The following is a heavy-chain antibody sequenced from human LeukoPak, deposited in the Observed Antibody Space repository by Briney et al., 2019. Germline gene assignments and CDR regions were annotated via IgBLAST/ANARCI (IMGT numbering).Heavy chain of an antibody. D-gene: IGHD3-10*01. V-gene: IGHV3-48*01. Sequence: PGGSLRLSCAASGFSSSHYSMTWARQASGKGLEWISYIGVGGRPTNYADSVKARFTISRDDAQNSLYLQMNSLRAEDTAVYYCAKNTWKSSDSGRGRMDVWGQGTTVTVSS. CDR1: GFSSSHYS. CDR2: IGVGGRPT. J-gene: IGHJ6*02. CDR3: AKNTWKSSDSGRGRMDV.